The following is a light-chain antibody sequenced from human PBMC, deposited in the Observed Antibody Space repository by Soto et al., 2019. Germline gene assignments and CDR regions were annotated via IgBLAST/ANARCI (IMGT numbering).Light chain of an antibody. CDR1: SSDVGGYNY. Sequence: QSALTQPASVSGSPGQSITISCTGTSSDVGGYNYVSWYQQHPGKAPKLMIYEVSNRPSGVSNRFSGSKSGNTASLTISGLQAEDVADYYCSSYTSSEVFGTGTKLTVL. CDR3: SSYTSSEV. CDR2: EVS. V-gene: IGLV2-14*01. J-gene: IGLJ1*01.